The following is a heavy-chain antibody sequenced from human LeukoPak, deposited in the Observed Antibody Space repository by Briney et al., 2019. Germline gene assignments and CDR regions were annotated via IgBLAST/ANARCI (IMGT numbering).Heavy chain of an antibody. CDR3: ARDEFALRYYYDSSGYYYGDFDY. CDR1: GYSINSGYY. V-gene: IGHV4-38-2*02. Sequence: SETLSLTCTVSGYSINSGYYWSWIRQPPGKRLEWIGSIYYSGSTYSNPTLKSRLTISVDTSKNQISLNLTSVTAADAAVYYCARDEFALRYYYDSSGYYYGDFDYWGQGTLVTVSS. CDR2: IYYSGST. J-gene: IGHJ4*02. D-gene: IGHD3-22*01.